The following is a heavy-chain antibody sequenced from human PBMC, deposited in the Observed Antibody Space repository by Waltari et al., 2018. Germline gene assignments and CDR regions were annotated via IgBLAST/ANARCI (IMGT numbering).Heavy chain of an antibody. Sequence: QLQLQESGPGLVKPSETLSLTCTVSGGSISSSSYYWGWIRQPPGKGLEWIGSIYYSGSTYYNPSLKSRVTISVDTSKNQFSLKLSSVTAADTSVYYCARFTYYPEANWFDPWGQGTLVTVSS. CDR2: IYYSGST. CDR1: GGSISSSSYY. D-gene: IGHD3-10*01. V-gene: IGHV4-39*01. CDR3: ARFTYYPEANWFDP. J-gene: IGHJ5*02.